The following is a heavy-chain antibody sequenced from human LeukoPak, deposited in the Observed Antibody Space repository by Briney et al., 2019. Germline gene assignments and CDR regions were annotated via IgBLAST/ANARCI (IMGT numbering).Heavy chain of an antibody. CDR3: ARYHVWGSYRAFDY. J-gene: IGHJ4*02. V-gene: IGHV4-38-2*02. D-gene: IGHD3-16*02. Sequence: SETLSLTCTVSNYSISTDYYWGWIRQPPGKGLEWIGTMYHSGSTYYNPSLKSRVTISVDTSKNQFSLKLSSVTAADTAVYYCARYHVWGSYRAFDYWGQGTLVTVSS. CDR2: MYHSGST. CDR1: NYSISTDYY.